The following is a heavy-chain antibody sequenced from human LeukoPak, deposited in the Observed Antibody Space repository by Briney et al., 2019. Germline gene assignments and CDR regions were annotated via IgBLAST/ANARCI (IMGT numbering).Heavy chain of an antibody. V-gene: IGHV4-59*08. CDR2: IFYSGST. J-gene: IGHJ4*02. CDR1: GDSISGHY. Sequence: SETLSLTCTVSGDSISGHYWSWIRQPPGKGLEWIGYIFYSGSTNYSPSLKSRVTMSVDMARNQLSLRLSSVTAADTAVYYCARVPTIFGVVITASYYFDYWGQGTLVTVSS. CDR3: ARVPTIFGVVITASYYFDY. D-gene: IGHD3-3*01.